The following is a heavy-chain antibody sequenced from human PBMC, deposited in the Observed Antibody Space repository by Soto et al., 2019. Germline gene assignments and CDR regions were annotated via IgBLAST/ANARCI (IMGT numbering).Heavy chain of an antibody. J-gene: IGHJ6*02. CDR3: AGTDYSYYYYAMDV. CDR1: DGSIRGYY. Sequence: QVPLQESGPGLVKPSETLSLTCTVSDGSIRGYYWSWIRQPAGKGLEWIGRIYTSGSTNYNPSLKSRVTMSVDTSKKQFSLKLSSATAADTAVYYCAGTDYSYYYYAMDVWGQGATVTVSS. CDR2: IYTSGST. V-gene: IGHV4-4*07.